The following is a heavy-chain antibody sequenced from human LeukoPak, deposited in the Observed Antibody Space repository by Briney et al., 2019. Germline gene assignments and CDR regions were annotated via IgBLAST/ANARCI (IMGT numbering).Heavy chain of an antibody. V-gene: IGHV1-46*01. CDR1: GYSFINYY. CDR2: INPSGGST. CDR3: ARAWEAVAGNYGVIDY. D-gene: IGHD1-7*01. Sequence: ASVKVSCKASGYSFINYYIHWVRRAPGQGLEWMGIINPSGGSTSYAQKFQGRVTMTRDMSTSTVYMELNSLRSEDTVMYYCARAWEAVAGNYGVIDYWGQGTLVTVSS. J-gene: IGHJ4*02.